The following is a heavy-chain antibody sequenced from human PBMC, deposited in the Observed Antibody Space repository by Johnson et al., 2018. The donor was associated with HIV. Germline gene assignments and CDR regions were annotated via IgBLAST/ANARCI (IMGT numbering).Heavy chain of an antibody. Sequence: VQLVESGGGLVQPGRSLRLSCAASGFTFDDYAMHWVRQAPGKGLEWVSGISWNSGTIGYAASVKGRFTISRDNAKNSLFLQMNSLRAEDTALYYCAKDLINSGIDPQAFDIWGQGTMVSVSS. CDR1: GFTFDDYA. CDR3: AKDLINSGIDPQAFDI. D-gene: IGHD1-26*01. V-gene: IGHV3-9*01. CDR2: ISWNSGTI. J-gene: IGHJ3*02.